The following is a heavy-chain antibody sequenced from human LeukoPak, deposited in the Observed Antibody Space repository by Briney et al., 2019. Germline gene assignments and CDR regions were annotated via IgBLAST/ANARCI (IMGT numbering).Heavy chain of an antibody. CDR3: ARVTSDYYGSGTYYNPYYFDY. J-gene: IGHJ4*02. V-gene: IGHV4-30-4*01. D-gene: IGHD3-10*01. CDR2: IYYSGST. Sequence: ASQTLSLTCTVSGGSINSGDYYWSWIRQPPGKGLEWIGYIYYSGSTYYTPSLRSRVTMSVDTSKNQFSLKLSSVTAADTAVYYRARVTSDYYGSGTYYNPYYFDYWGQGTLVTVSS. CDR1: GGSINSGDYY.